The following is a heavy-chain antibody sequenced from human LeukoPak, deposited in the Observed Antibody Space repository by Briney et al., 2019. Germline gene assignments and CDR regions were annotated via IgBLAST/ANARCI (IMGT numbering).Heavy chain of an antibody. J-gene: IGHJ3*02. V-gene: IGHV4-4*07. CDR1: GGSINNYY. Sequence: SEALSLTCTVSGGSINNYYWSWIRQPAGKGLEWIGRICTRGSTNYNPSLKSRVTMSVDTSKNQFSLKLSSVTAADTAVYYCARGRYCSADICSGGDAFDIWGQGTMVSVSS. CDR2: ICTRGST. D-gene: IGHD2-15*01. CDR3: ARGRYCSADICSGGDAFDI.